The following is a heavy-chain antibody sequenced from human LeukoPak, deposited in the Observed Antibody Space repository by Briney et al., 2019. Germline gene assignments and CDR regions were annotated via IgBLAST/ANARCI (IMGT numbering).Heavy chain of an antibody. V-gene: IGHV3-23*01. J-gene: IGHJ4*02. D-gene: IGHD3-22*01. Sequence: GGSLRLSCAASGFTFSSYAISWVRLAPGKGLEWVSAICGSGGSTYYADSVKGRFTISRDNSKNTLYLQMNSLRTEDTAVYYCARDTMIVVVVCLDCWGQGTLVTVSS. CDR3: ARDTMIVVVVCLDC. CDR2: ICGSGGST. CDR1: GFTFSSYA.